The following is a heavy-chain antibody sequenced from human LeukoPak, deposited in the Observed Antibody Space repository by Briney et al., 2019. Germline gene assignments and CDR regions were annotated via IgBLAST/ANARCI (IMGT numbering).Heavy chain of an antibody. D-gene: IGHD1-1*01. Sequence: PSGGSLRLSCATSGFTFSSYWMYWVRHAPGKGLEWVSGIRGSGDSTYFADSVKGRFTISRDNSKNTVYLQMNRLRAEDTAVYYCAKDNYHATSGTFDYWGQGTLVTVSS. V-gene: IGHV3-23*01. J-gene: IGHJ4*02. CDR3: AKDNYHATSGTFDY. CDR2: IRGSGDST. CDR1: GFTFSSYW.